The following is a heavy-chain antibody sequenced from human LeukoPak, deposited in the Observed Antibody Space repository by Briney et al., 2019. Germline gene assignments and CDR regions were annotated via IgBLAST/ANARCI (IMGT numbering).Heavy chain of an antibody. J-gene: IGHJ4*02. CDR2: IIPIFGTA. Sequence: GASVKVSCTASGGTFSSYAISWVRQAPGQGLEWMGGIIPIFGTANYAQKFQGRVTITADESTSTAYMELSSLRSEDTAVYYCARAYGPIAPPDYWGQGTLVTVSS. CDR1: GGTFSSYA. V-gene: IGHV1-69*13. D-gene: IGHD3-10*01. CDR3: ARAYGPIAPPDY.